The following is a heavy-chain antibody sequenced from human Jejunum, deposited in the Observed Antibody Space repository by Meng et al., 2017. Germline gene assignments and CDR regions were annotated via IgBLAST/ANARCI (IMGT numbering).Heavy chain of an antibody. Sequence: QLQLQQWGAGLLKPSETLSLTCAIYGGSFNNYYWSWIRQPPGEGLEWIGEIHQSGSTNYNPSLKSRVTISVDSSKNQFFLDLSSVTAADTAVYYCASLSSSWSGADYWGQGTLVTVSS. CDR1: GGSFNNYY. CDR3: ASLSSSWSGADY. CDR2: IHQSGST. D-gene: IGHD6-13*01. J-gene: IGHJ4*02. V-gene: IGHV4-34*01.